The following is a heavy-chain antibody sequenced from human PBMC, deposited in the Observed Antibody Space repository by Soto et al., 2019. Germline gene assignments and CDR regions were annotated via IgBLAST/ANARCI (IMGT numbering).Heavy chain of an antibody. J-gene: IGHJ6*02. D-gene: IGHD2-8*01. CDR2: IYYSGST. V-gene: IGHV4-30-4*01. CDR3: ARDQGWDCTNGVCYGYYYYVMDV. CDR1: GGSISSGDYY. Sequence: PSETLSLTCTVSGGSISSGDYYWSWIRQPPGKGLEWIGYIYYSGSTYYNPSLKSRVTISVDTSKNQFSLKLSSVTAADTAVYYCARDQGWDCTNGVCYGYYYYVMDVWGQGTTVTVSS.